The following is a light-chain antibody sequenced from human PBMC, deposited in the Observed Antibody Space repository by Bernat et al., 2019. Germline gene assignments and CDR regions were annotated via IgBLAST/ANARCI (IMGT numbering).Light chain of an antibody. Sequence: EIVMTQSPATLSVSPGERATLSCRASQSVSNNLAWYQQKPGQAPRLLIYGASTRATGIPVRFSGSGSGTEFTLTITSLQSEDFAVYFCKQYNNRPFWTFGQGTKVEIK. J-gene: IGKJ1*01. V-gene: IGKV3-15*01. CDR3: KQYNNRPFWT. CDR1: QSVSNN. CDR2: GAS.